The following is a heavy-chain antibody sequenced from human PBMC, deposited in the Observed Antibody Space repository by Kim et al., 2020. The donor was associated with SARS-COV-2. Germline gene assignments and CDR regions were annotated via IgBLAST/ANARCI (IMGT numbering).Heavy chain of an antibody. CDR2: IYPWDSYT. J-gene: IGHJ6*02. Sequence: GESLKISCKDSGYNFDNNWIGWVRQMPGKGLEWMGIIYPWDSYTRYSPSFQGQVTISADRSITTAYLQWSSLKASDTATYYCARVLAAGNMVRGVFINYYYYGMCVWGQETTVTVSS. V-gene: IGHV5-51*01. CDR1: GYNFDNNW. D-gene: IGHD3-10*01. CDR3: ARVLAAGNMVRGVFINYYYYGMCV.